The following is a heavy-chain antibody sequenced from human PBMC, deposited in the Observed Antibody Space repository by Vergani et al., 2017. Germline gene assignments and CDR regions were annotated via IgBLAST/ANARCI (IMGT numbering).Heavy chain of an antibody. CDR2: INPSGGHT. J-gene: IGHJ6*04. CDR3: AVDFWSGPPR. V-gene: IGHV1-46*01. Sequence: QVQVVQSGAEVKKSGASVKVSCKTSGYTFSNYYMHWVRQAPGQGLEWMGIINPSGGHTNYAQKFQGRVTMTRNTSISTAYMELSSLRSEDTAVYYCAVDFWSGPPRWGKGTTVTVSS. CDR1: GYTFSNYY. D-gene: IGHD3-3*01.